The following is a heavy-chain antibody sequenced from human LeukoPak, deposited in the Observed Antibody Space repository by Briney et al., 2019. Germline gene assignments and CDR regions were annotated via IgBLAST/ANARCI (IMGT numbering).Heavy chain of an antibody. J-gene: IGHJ4*02. CDR2: VYYSGST. D-gene: IGHD3-22*01. V-gene: IGHV4-59*01. CDR1: GGSISSYY. CDR3: ARAGSGYYPFDY. Sequence: PSETLCLTCTVSGGSISSYYWSWIRQPPGKGLEWIGYVYYSGSTNYNPSPKSRVTISVDTSNNQFSLKLSSVSAADTAVYYCARAGSGYYPFDYWGQGTLVTVSS.